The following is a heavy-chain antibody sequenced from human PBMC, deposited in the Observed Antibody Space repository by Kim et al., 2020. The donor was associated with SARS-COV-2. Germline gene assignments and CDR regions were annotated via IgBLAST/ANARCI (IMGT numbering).Heavy chain of an antibody. CDR1: GGSISSSSYY. V-gene: IGHV4-39*01. CDR2: IYYSGST. Sequence: SETLSLTCTVSGGSISSSSYYWGWIRQPPGKGLEWIGSIYYSGSTYYNPSLKSRVTISVDTSKNQFSLKLSSVTAADTAVYYCARRNFDWLFNNNWFDPWGQGTLVTVSS. D-gene: IGHD3-9*01. CDR3: ARRNFDWLFNNNWFDP. J-gene: IGHJ5*02.